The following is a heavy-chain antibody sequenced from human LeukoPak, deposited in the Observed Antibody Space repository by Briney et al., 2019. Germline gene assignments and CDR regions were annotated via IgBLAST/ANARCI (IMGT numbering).Heavy chain of an antibody. V-gene: IGHV4-4*09. CDR2: IYTSGST. Sequence: SETLSLTCTVSGGSISSYYWSWIRQPPGKGLEWIGYIYTSGSTNYNPSLKSRVTISVDTSKNQFSLNLSSVAAADTPVYYCXXLXPGQLRNYMDVWGKGTTVTVSS. CDR3: XXLXPGQLRNYMDV. D-gene: IGHD2-2*01. CDR1: GGSISSYY. J-gene: IGHJ6*03.